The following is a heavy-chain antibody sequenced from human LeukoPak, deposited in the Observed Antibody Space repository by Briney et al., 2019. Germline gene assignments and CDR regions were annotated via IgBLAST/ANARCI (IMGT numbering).Heavy chain of an antibody. CDR1: GGSISCYY. V-gene: IGHV4-4*07. J-gene: IGHJ5*02. D-gene: IGHD2-2*01. CDR3: ARNIVVVPAAMGGGWFDP. Sequence: SETLSLTCTVSGGSISCYYWSWIRQPAGKGLEWIGRIYTSGSTNYNPSLKSRVTMSVDTSKNQFSLKLSSVTAADTAVYYCARNIVVVPAAMGGGWFDPWGKGTLVTVSS. CDR2: IYTSGST.